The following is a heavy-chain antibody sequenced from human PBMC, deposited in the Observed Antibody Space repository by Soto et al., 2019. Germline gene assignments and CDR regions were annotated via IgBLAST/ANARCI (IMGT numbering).Heavy chain of an antibody. D-gene: IGHD3-9*01. CDR1: GFNVGDYE. Sequence: GGSLRLSCAASGFNVGDYEMNWVRQAPGKGLEWISMITSGGTVFYCADSVRGRFAISRDDTENSLHLQMNSLRVEDTAMYYCARGRYALGVWGQGTTVTVSS. V-gene: IGHV3-48*03. J-gene: IGHJ6*02. CDR2: ITSGGTVF. CDR3: ARGRYALGV.